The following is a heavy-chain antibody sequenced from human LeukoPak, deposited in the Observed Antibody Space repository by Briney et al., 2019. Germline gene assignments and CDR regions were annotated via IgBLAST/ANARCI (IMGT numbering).Heavy chain of an antibody. CDR1: GFTFSSYW. CDR2: INNDGSTT. CDR3: VRGGVTGSGTYYVLN. D-gene: IGHD3-10*01. J-gene: IGHJ4*02. Sequence: GGSLRPSCAASGFTFSSYWMHWARQVPGKGLVWVSRINNDGSTTRYADSVKGRFTISRDNAKNTVYLQMNSLRAEDTAVYYCVRGGVTGSGTYYVLNWGQGTLITVSS. V-gene: IGHV3-74*01.